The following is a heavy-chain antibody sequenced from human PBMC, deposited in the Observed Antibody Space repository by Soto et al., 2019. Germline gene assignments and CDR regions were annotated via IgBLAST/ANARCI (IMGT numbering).Heavy chain of an antibody. CDR3: LGCYCSVGSRYACWDCDL. V-gene: IGHV1-18*01. Sequence: QVQLVQSGGEVKKPGASVKVSCQASGYTFSDYAISWVRQAPGQGLEWMGWISASTRNTDQAQNFQGRVIMTLDTTTHTAYMEPRSLSSDDTAVYYCLGCYCSVGSRYACWDCDLWGRGTLVTVSS. D-gene: IGHD2-15*01. CDR2: ISASTRNT. J-gene: IGHJ2*01. CDR1: GYTFSDYA.